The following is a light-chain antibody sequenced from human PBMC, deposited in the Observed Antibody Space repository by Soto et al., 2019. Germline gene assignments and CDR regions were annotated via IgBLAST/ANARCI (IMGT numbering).Light chain of an antibody. Sequence: DIQMTQSPSSLPASVGDRVTIICRASQGIRNDLGWYQQKPGKAPKRLIYAASSLDGGVPSRFSGSGSGTEFTLTISCLQPGDFVTYYCLQHNTYQYTFGQGTKLEIK. CDR3: LQHNTYQYT. CDR2: AAS. J-gene: IGKJ2*01. CDR1: QGIRND. V-gene: IGKV1-17*01.